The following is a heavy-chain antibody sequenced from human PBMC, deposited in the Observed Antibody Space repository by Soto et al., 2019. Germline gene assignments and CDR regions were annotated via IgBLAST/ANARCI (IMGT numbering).Heavy chain of an antibody. J-gene: IGHJ1*01. CDR3: AQAPIARATTWFFRH. V-gene: IGHV3-30*18. CDR1: GFTFSSYG. D-gene: IGHD1-26*01. Sequence: GGSLRLSCAASGFTFSSYGMHWVRQAPGKGLEWVAIISYDATNKYYGDPVKGRFTISRDNSENTLYLQMNSLRAEDTALYYCAQAPIARATTWFFRHWGQGTLVTVSS. CDR2: ISYDATNK.